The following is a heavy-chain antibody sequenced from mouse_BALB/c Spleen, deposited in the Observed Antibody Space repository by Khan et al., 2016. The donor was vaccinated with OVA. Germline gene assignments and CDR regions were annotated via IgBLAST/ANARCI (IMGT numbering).Heavy chain of an antibody. D-gene: IGHD1-1*01. Sequence: EVELVESGGGLVKPGGSLKLSCAASGFTFSSYAMSWVRQTPEKRLEWVASISSGGSTYYPDSVKGRFTISSDNARNILYLQMSSLRSEDTAMYYCARVYGSTGFDYWGQGTTLTVSS. CDR1: GFTFSSYA. V-gene: IGHV5-6-5*01. CDR3: ARVYGSTGFDY. CDR2: ISSGGST. J-gene: IGHJ2*01.